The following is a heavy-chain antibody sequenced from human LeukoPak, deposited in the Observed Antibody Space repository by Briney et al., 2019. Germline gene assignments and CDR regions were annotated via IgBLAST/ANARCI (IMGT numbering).Heavy chain of an antibody. CDR2: IYYSGST. Sequence: PSETLSLTCTVSGGSVSSGSYYWSWIRQPPGKGLEWIGYIYYSGSTNYNPSLKSRVTISVDTSKNQFSLKLSSVTAADTAVYYCAREINYYGSGSYVYWGQGTLVTVSS. CDR1: GGSVSSGSYY. CDR3: AREINYYGSGSYVY. D-gene: IGHD3-10*01. J-gene: IGHJ4*02. V-gene: IGHV4-61*01.